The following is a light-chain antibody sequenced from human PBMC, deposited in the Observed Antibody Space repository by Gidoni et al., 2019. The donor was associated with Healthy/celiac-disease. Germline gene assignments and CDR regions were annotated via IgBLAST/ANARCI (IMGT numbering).Light chain of an antibody. J-gene: IGLJ2*01. CDR2: DVR. V-gene: IGLV2-14*03. CDR3: SSLTTTPVVV. CDR1: SADIGCPDL. Sequence: SALSQPASVSGSPGQSVTISCTGTSADIGCPDLVSWYQQHPGNAPQLLIYDVRNRPSGISIRFSVSKSGNSASLTISGLLPEDEADYYCSSLTTTPVVVFGGGTRLTVL.